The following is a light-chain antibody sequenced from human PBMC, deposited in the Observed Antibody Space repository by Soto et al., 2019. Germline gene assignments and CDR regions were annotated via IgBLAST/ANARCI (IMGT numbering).Light chain of an antibody. Sequence: QTVVTKEPSFSVSPGGTVTLTCGLSSGSVSTSYYPSWYQQTPGQAPRTLIYSTNTRSSGVPDRFSGSILGNKAALTITGAQADDESDYYCVLYMGSGIAVFGTGTQLTV. V-gene: IGLV8-61*01. CDR1: SGSVSTSYY. CDR2: STN. J-gene: IGLJ1*01. CDR3: VLYMGSGIAV.